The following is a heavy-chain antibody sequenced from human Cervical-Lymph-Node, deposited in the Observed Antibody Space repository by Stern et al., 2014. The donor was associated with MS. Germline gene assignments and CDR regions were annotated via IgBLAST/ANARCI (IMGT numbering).Heavy chain of an antibody. Sequence: QVQLVQSGDEVKKSGASVRVSCESSGYTFSVYYLHWVRQDPGRGLEWLGVISPSGGSTNYAQKFQGTVTMTTDTSRNTVYMELSSLSSEDTAVYYCARSKESTIRARPGEYYYFAMDVWGQGTTVNVSS. CDR2: ISPSGGST. V-gene: IGHV1-46*01. CDR3: ARSKESTIRARPGEYYYFAMDV. CDR1: GYTFSVYY. D-gene: IGHD3-10*01. J-gene: IGHJ6*02.